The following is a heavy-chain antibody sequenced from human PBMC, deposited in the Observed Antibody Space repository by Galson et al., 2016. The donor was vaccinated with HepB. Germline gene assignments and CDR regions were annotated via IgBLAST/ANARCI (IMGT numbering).Heavy chain of an antibody. D-gene: IGHD5-18*01. CDR1: GYDFIGYW. CDR3: ARIGFSYAMHSFDV. J-gene: IGHJ3*01. Sequence: QSGAEVKKSGESLKISCKGSGYDFIGYWIAWVRQMPGKGLEWMGIIYPGDSDTIYSPSFQGQATISVDKSISTAYLQWSTLKASDTAVYYCARIGFSYAMHSFDVWGQGTVVTFS. CDR2: IYPGDSDT. V-gene: IGHV5-51*01.